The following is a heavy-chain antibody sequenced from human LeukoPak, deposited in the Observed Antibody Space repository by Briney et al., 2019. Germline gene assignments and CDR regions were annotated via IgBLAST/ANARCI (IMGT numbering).Heavy chain of an antibody. D-gene: IGHD3-9*01. CDR2: IYYSGST. J-gene: IGHJ4*02. V-gene: IGHV4-61*05. CDR3: ARGRKGNFDWLSDFDY. Sequence: SETLSLTCTVSGGSISSTSYYWGWIRQPPGKGLEWIGYIYYSGSTNYNPSLKSRVTISVDTSKNQFSLKLSSVTAADTAVYYCARGRKGNFDWLSDFDYWGQGTLVTVSS. CDR1: GGSISSTSYY.